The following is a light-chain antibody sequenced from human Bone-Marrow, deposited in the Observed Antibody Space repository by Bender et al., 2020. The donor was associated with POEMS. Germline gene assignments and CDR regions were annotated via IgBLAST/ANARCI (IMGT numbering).Light chain of an antibody. V-gene: IGLV1-47*01. CDR1: SSNIGSNF. CDR2: RNN. J-gene: IGLJ3*02. Sequence: QSVLTQPPSASGTPGQRVTMSCSGSSSNIGSNFVYWYQQLLGTAPKLLIYRNNQRPSGVPDRFSGSKSGTSASLAIIGLRSEDEADYHCATWDDSLRGPVFGGGTKLTVL. CDR3: ATWDDSLRGPV.